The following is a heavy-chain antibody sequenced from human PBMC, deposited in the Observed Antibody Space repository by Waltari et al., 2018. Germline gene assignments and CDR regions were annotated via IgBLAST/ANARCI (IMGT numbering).Heavy chain of an antibody. J-gene: IGHJ2*01. D-gene: IGHD6-13*01. CDR2: IDHSGST. CDR3: ARPVAAAGTGYWYFDL. V-gene: IGHV4-38-2*02. Sequence: QVQLQESGPGLVKTSETLYLTCTVSGYSITSGYYWGWIRQPPGKGLEWIGSIDHSGSTYYNPSLKSRVTISVDTSKTQFSLKLSSVTAADTAVYYCARPVAAAGTGYWYFDLWGRGTLVTVSS. CDR1: GYSITSGYY.